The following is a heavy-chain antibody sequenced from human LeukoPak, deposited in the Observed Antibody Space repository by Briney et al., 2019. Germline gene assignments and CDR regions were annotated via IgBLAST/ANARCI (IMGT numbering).Heavy chain of an antibody. J-gene: IGHJ4*02. CDR3: AKDAALYYDSSGYSTDY. CDR1: GFTFSSYA. Sequence: PGGSLRLPCAASGFTFSSYAMSWVRQAPGKGLEWVSAISGSGGSTYYADSVKGRFTISRDNSKNTLYLQMNSLRAEDTAVYYCAKDAALYYDSSGYSTDYWGQGTLVTVSS. V-gene: IGHV3-23*01. D-gene: IGHD3-22*01. CDR2: ISGSGGST.